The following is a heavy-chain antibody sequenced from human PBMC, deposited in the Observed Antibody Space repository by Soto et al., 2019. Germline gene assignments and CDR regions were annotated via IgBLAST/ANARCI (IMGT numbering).Heavy chain of an antibody. CDR1: GGTFSSYA. CDR2: LIPIFGTA. Sequence: QVQLVQSGAEVKKPGSSVKVSCKASGGTFSSYAISWVRQAPGQGLEWMGGLIPIFGTANYAQKFQGRVTITAVESTSTAYMELSSLRSEDTAVYYCARGHIVLVPAAIMDYYYGMDVWGKGTTVTVSS. J-gene: IGHJ6*04. V-gene: IGHV1-69*12. CDR3: ARGHIVLVPAAIMDYYYGMDV. D-gene: IGHD2-2*01.